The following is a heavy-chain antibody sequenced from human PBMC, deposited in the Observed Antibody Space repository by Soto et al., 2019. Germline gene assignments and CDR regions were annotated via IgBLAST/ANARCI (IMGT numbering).Heavy chain of an antibody. CDR3: ARGEDGDYGNLYYYGMDV. Sequence: SVQVSCKASGGTFSSYAISWVRQAPGQGLEWMGGIIPIFGTANYAEKFQGRVTITADESTSTAYMELSSLRSKDTAVYYCARGEDGDYGNLYYYGMDVWGQGTTVTVSS. J-gene: IGHJ6*02. D-gene: IGHD4-17*01. V-gene: IGHV1-69*13. CDR2: IIPIFGTA. CDR1: GGTFSSYA.